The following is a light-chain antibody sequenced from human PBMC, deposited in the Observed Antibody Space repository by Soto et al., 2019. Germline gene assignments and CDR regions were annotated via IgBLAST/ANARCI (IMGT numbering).Light chain of an antibody. CDR2: RTS. CDR1: QIINNN. Sequence: ETVMTQSPATLSVSPGERSTLCCRASQIINNNLAWYQQKPGQAPRLXXYRTSTRATGVPARFSAIGSGTEFTLTISSLQSEDFAVYYGQQYNNWPRATFGGGTKVDIK. CDR3: QQYNNWPRAT. V-gene: IGKV3D-15*01. J-gene: IGKJ4*01.